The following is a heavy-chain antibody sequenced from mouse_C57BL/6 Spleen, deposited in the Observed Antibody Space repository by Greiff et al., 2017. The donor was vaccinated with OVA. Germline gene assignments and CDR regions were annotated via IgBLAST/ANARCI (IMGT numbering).Heavy chain of an antibody. Sequence: DVQLVESGGDLVKPGGSLKLSCAASGFTFSSYGMSWVRQTPDKRLEWVATIRSGGSYTYYPDSVKGRFTISRDNAKNTLYLQMSSLKSEDTAMYYCARQSYDGYFDYWGQGTTLTVSS. CDR3: ARQSYDGYFDY. V-gene: IGHV5-6*01. CDR2: IRSGGSYT. CDR1: GFTFSSYG. J-gene: IGHJ2*01. D-gene: IGHD2-3*01.